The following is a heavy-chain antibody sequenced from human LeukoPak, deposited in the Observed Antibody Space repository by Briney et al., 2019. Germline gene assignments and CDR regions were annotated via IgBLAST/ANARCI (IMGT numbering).Heavy chain of an antibody. CDR3: ARDLGGIARFDP. D-gene: IGHD6-13*01. Sequence: GGSLRLSCAASGFTVSSNYMSWVRQAPVKGLEWVSVIYSGGSTYYSDSVKGRFTISRDNSKNTLYLQMNSLRAEDTAVYYCARDLGGIARFDPWGQGTLVTVSS. V-gene: IGHV3-66*01. J-gene: IGHJ5*02. CDR1: GFTVSSNY. CDR2: IYSGGST.